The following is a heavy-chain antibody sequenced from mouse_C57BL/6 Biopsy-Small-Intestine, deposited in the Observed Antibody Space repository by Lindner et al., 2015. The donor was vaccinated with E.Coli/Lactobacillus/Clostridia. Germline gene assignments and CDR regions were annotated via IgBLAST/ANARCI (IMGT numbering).Heavy chain of an antibody. V-gene: IGHV1-34*01. CDR2: IYPENGGH. J-gene: IGHJ2*01. CDR3: VRDAGTYFDY. D-gene: IGHD4-1*01. Sequence: VQLQESGPELVKPGASVKMSCKASGYTLTDYYMHWVKQSHGKSLEWIGYIYPENGGHGYNQKFKGKATLTVDKSSSTAYMELRSLTSEESAVYYCVRDAGTYFDYWGQGTTLTVSS. CDR1: GYTLTDYY.